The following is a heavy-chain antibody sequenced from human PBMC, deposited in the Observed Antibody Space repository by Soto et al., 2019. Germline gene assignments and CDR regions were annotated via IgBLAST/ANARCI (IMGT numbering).Heavy chain of an antibody. Sequence: AASVKVSCKASGGTFSSYAISWVRQAPGQGLEWMGGIIPIFGTANYAQKFQGRVTITADESTSTAYMELSSLRSEDTAVYYCARELVGGLGYCSSTSCHNWFDPWGQGTLVTVSS. V-gene: IGHV1-69*13. J-gene: IGHJ5*02. CDR1: GGTFSSYA. D-gene: IGHD2-2*01. CDR2: IIPIFGTA. CDR3: ARELVGGLGYCSSTSCHNWFDP.